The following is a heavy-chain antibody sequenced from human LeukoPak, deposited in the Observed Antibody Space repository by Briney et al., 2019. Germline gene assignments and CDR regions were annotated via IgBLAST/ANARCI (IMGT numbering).Heavy chain of an antibody. CDR1: GGSISRYY. CDR2: IYSSGST. Sequence: SETLSLTCTVSGGSISRYYWNWIRQPAGKGLEWIGRIYSSGSTNYNPSLKSRVTMSVDTSKNQFSLKLSSVTAADTAVYYCARDPSCFGGRFDPWGQGTLVAVSS. V-gene: IGHV4-4*07. J-gene: IGHJ5*02. D-gene: IGHD3-10*01. CDR3: ARDPSCFGGRFDP.